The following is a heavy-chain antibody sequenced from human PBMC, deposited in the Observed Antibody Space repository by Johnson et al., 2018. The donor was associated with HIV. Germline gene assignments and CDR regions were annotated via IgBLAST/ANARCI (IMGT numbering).Heavy chain of an antibody. Sequence: QVLLVESGGGVVQPGRSLRLSCAAFGFTFSSYGIHWVRQAPGKGLEWVAVISYDGGNKYYADSVKGRFTISRDNSKNTLYLQMNSLRAEDTAVYYCAKDEALGWELDPDAFDIWGQGTMVTVSS. D-gene: IGHD1-26*01. CDR3: AKDEALGWELDPDAFDI. CDR1: GFTFSSYG. CDR2: ISYDGGNK. V-gene: IGHV3-30*18. J-gene: IGHJ3*02.